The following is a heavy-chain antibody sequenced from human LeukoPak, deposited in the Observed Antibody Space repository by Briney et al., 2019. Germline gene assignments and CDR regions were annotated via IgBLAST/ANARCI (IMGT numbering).Heavy chain of an antibody. J-gene: IGHJ4*02. D-gene: IGHD3-10*01. CDR2: ISYDGSNK. Sequence: GRSLRLSCAASGFSFSSYGMHWVRQAPGKGLEWVAVISYDGSNKYYTDSVKGRFTISRDNARNTLDLQMNSLRAEDTAVYYCAKDRSRGGSGSYSLSWGQGTLVTVPS. V-gene: IGHV3-30*18. CDR1: GFSFSSYG. CDR3: AKDRSRGGSGSYSLS.